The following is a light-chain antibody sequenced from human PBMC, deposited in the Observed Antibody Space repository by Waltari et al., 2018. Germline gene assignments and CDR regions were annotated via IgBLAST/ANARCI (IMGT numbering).Light chain of an antibody. CDR3: QSADSSGTYRV. J-gene: IGLJ3*02. CDR1: ALPKQY. V-gene: IGLV3-25*03. Sequence: SYEVTQPPSVSVSPGQTARITCSGDALPKQYAYWYQQRPGQAPVLVKFKDTERPSGIPERFSGSSSGATVTLTISGVQAEDEADYYCQSADSSGTYRVFGGGTKLSVL. CDR2: KDT.